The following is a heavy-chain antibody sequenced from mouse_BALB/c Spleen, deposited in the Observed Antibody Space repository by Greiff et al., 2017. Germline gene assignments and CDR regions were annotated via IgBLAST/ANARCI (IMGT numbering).Heavy chain of an antibody. V-gene: IGHV5-6-3*01. D-gene: IGHD3-1*01. CDR1: GFTFSSYG. Sequence: EVQVVESGGGLVQPGGSLKLSCAASGFTFSSYGMSWVRQTPDKRLELVATINSNGGSTYYPDSVKGRFTISRDNAKNTLYLQMSSLKSEDTAMYYCARGGSGYVDWFAYWGQGTLVTVAA. J-gene: IGHJ3*01. CDR2: INSNGGST. CDR3: ARGGSGYVDWFAY.